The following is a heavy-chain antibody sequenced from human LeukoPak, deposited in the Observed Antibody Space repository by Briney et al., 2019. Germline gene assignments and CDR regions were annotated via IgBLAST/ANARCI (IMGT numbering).Heavy chain of an antibody. CDR2: IYYSGST. D-gene: IGHD6-19*01. V-gene: IGHV4-39*01. J-gene: IGHJ4*02. Sequence: SETLSLTCTVSGGSISSSSYYWGWIRQPPGKGLEWIGSIYYSGSTYYNPSLKSRVTISVDTSKNQFSLKLSSVTAADTAVYYCARRRVAGSRNIDCWGQGTLVTVSS. CDR3: ARRRVAGSRNIDC. CDR1: GGSISSSSYY.